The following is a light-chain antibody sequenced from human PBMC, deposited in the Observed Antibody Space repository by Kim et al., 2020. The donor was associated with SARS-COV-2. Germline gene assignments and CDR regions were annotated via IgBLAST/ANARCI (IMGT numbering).Light chain of an antibody. CDR2: SAS. V-gene: IGKV3-20*01. CDR3: QRYDRSPWT. Sequence: EKTTRPRRARTTIGVNYLAGCRQKPGQAPRHLIYSASSRDTYSPVRFSGSGSGTEFTLNISRLEPEDFAVYYCQRYDRSPWTFARGVKLE. J-gene: IGKJ1*01. CDR1: TTIGVNY.